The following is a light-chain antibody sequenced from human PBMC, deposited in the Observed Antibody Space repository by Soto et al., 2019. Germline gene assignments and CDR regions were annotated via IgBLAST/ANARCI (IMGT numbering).Light chain of an antibody. CDR2: GAS. J-gene: IGKJ1*01. CDR3: QQYGSSLWT. CDR1: QSVSSTY. V-gene: IGKV3-20*01. Sequence: EIVLTQSPGTLSLSPGERATLSCRASQSVSSTYLAWYQQKPGQAPRLLIYGASSRATDIPDRFSGSGSETDFTLTISRLEPEDFAVYYCQQYGSSLWTFGQGTKVDIK.